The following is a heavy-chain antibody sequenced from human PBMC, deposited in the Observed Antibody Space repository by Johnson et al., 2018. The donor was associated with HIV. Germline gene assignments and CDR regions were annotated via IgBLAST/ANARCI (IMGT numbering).Heavy chain of an antibody. J-gene: IGHJ3*02. D-gene: IGHD3-22*01. CDR3: ARALPAIVVPTVAFDI. V-gene: IGHV3-30*03. CDR1: GFTFSSYA. CDR2: VSYDGSYK. Sequence: QAQLVESGGGLVQPGGSLRLSCAASGFTFSSYAMSWVRQAPGKGLEWVAVVSYDGSYKDYADSVKGRFTISRDNSKNTLFLQMNRLRPEDTAVYYCARALPAIVVPTVAFDIWGQGTMVTVSS.